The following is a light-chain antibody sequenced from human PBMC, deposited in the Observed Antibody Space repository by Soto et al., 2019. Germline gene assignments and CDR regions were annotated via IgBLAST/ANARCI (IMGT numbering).Light chain of an antibody. J-gene: IGLJ2*01. CDR1: SSNIGSNY. CDR2: RNN. CDR3: AAWDDSLSGVV. Sequence: QSVLTQPPSASGTPGQWVTISCSGSSSNIGSNYVYWYQQLPGTAPKLLIYRNNKRPSAVPDRFSGSKSGTSTSLAISGLRSEDEADYYCAAWDDSLSGVVFGGGTKVTVL. V-gene: IGLV1-47*01.